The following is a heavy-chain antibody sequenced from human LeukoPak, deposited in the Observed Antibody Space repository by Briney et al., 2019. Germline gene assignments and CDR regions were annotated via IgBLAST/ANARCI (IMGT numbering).Heavy chain of an antibody. J-gene: IGHJ6*03. D-gene: IGHD5-24*01. CDR2: IRYDGSNK. Sequence: GGSLRLSCAASGFTFSSYGMHWVRQAPGKGLEWVAFIRYDGSNKYYADSVKGRFTISRDNSKNTLYLQMNGLRAEDTAVYYCAKDRGDYYYMDVWGKGTTVTISS. V-gene: IGHV3-30*02. CDR3: AKDRGDYYYMDV. CDR1: GFTFSSYG.